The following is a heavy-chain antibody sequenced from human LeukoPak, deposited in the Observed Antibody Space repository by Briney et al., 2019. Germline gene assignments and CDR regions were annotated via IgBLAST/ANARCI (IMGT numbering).Heavy chain of an antibody. CDR3: ASATGYYPAPFDY. CDR2: INHSGST. J-gene: IGHJ4*02. Sequence: SETLSLTCAVSVGSMSSSNWWSWVRQHPGKVLEWIGEINHSGSTNYNPSLKSRVTISVDKSKNQFSLKLSSVTAADTAVYYCASATGYYPAPFDYWGQGTLVTVSS. D-gene: IGHD3-9*01. V-gene: IGHV4-4*02. CDR1: VGSMSSSNW.